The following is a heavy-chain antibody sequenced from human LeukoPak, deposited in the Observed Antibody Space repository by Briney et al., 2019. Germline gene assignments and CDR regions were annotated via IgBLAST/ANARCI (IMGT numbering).Heavy chain of an antibody. V-gene: IGHV4-59*08. J-gene: IGHJ4*02. CDR2: IYYSGST. D-gene: IGHD6-19*01. CDR3: ARLTSSGWYPSPHFDY. Sequence: SETLSLTCTVSGGSNSSYYWSWIRQPPGKGLEWIGYIYYSGSTNYNPSLKSRVTISVDTSKNQFSLKLSSVTAADTAVYYCARLTSSGWYPSPHFDYWGQGTLVTVSS. CDR1: GGSNSSYY.